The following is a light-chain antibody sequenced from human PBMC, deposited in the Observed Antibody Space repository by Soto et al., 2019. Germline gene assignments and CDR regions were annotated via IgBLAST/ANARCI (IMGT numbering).Light chain of an antibody. CDR2: GAS. CDR1: QSVATN. CDR3: LQHNSYPWT. J-gene: IGKJ1*01. Sequence: EIVMTQSPATLSVSPGERATLSCRASQSVATNLAWYQQKPGQPPRLLIYGASRRATGIPDRFSGSASGPDFTLTISSLQPEDFAIYYCLQHNSYPWTSGQGTKVDIK. V-gene: IGKV3D-15*01.